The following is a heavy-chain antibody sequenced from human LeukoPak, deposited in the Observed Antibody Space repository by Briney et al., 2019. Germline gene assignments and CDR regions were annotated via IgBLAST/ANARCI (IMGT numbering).Heavy chain of an antibody. Sequence: SQTLSLTCAVSGGSISSSGYSWSCIRQPPGKGLEWIGYIYHSGSTYYNPSLKSRVTISVDRSKNQFSLKLSSVTAADTAVDYCASQLSPGIGYFDYWGQGTLVTVSS. V-gene: IGHV4-30-2*01. D-gene: IGHD2/OR15-2a*01. J-gene: IGHJ4*02. CDR2: IYHSGST. CDR3: ASQLSPGIGYFDY. CDR1: GGSISSSGYS.